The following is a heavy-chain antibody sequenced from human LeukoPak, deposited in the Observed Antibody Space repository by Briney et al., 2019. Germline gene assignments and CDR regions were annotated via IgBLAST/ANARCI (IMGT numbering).Heavy chain of an antibody. CDR1: GGSFSGYY. CDR3: ARGGRITIFGVVIISAFDI. Sequence: SETLSLTCAVYGGSFSGYYWSWIRQPPGKGLEWIGEINHSGSTNYNPSLKSRVTISVDTSKNQFSLKLSSVTAADTAVYYCARGGRITIFGVVIISAFDIGSQGTMVTVSS. CDR2: INHSGST. D-gene: IGHD3-3*01. J-gene: IGHJ3*02. V-gene: IGHV4-34*01.